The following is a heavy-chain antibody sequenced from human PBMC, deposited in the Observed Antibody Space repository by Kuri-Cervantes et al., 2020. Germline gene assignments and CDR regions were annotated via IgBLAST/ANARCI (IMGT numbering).Heavy chain of an antibody. J-gene: IGHJ6*02. CDR2: ISAYNGNT. V-gene: IGHV1-18*01. D-gene: IGHD1-26*01. CDR1: GHTFTSYG. CDR3: ARDSWVTYYYYGVDV. Sequence: ASVKVSCKASGHTFTSYGISWVRQAPGQGLEWMGWISAYNGNTNYAQKLQGRVTMTTDTSTSTAYMELRSLRSDDTAVYYCARDSWVTYYYYGVDVWGQGTTVTVSS.